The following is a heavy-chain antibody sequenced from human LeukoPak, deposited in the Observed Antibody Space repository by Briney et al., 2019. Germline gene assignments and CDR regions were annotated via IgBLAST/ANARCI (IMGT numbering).Heavy chain of an antibody. CDR2: INSDGSST. J-gene: IGHJ6*02. CDR1: GFTFSSYW. Sequence: GGSLRLSCAASGFTFSSYWMHWDRQAPGKGLVWVSRINSDGSSTSYADSVKGRFTISRDNAKNTLYLQMNSLRAEDTAVYYCARDAYIVVHYYGMDVWGQGTTVTVSS. D-gene: IGHD2-15*01. CDR3: ARDAYIVVHYYGMDV. V-gene: IGHV3-74*01.